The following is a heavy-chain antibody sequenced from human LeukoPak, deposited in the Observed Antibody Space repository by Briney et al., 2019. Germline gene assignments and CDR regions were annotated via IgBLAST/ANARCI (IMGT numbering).Heavy chain of an antibody. CDR1: GFTFSSYA. CDR3: AKDHTYYYDSSGCY. D-gene: IGHD3-22*01. J-gene: IGHJ4*02. V-gene: IGHV3-23*01. Sequence: GGSLRLSCAASGFTFSSYAMSWVRQAPGKGLEWVSAISGSGGSTYYADSVRGRFTISRDNSKNTLYLQMNSLRAEDTAVYYCAKDHTYYYDSSGCYWGQGTLVTVSS. CDR2: ISGSGGST.